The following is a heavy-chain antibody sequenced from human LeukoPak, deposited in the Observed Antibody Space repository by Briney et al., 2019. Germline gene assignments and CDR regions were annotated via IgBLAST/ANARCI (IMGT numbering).Heavy chain of an antibody. D-gene: IGHD4-23*01. CDR2: IIWNGGRT. Sequence: GGSLRLSCAASGFRFDDYGMIWVRQAPGKGLEWVSGIIWNGGRTAYADPVKGRFTISRDNANNSLYLQMHSLRAEDTAFYYCASSLRYGGNSYWGQGALVTVSS. CDR3: ASSLRYGGNSY. J-gene: IGHJ4*02. V-gene: IGHV3-20*04. CDR1: GFRFDDYG.